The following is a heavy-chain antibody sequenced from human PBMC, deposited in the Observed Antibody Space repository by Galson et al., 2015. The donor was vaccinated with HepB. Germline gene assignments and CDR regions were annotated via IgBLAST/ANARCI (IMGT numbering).Heavy chain of an antibody. J-gene: IGHJ4*02. Sequence: SLRLSCAASGFTFSSYGMHWVRQAPGKGLEWVAVISYDGSNRYYADSVKGRFTISRDNSKNTLYLQMNSLRAEDTAVYYCANAYYYGSGSLDYWGQGTLVTVSS. CDR3: ANAYYYGSGSLDY. CDR2: ISYDGSNR. D-gene: IGHD3-10*01. V-gene: IGHV3-30*18. CDR1: GFTFSSYG.